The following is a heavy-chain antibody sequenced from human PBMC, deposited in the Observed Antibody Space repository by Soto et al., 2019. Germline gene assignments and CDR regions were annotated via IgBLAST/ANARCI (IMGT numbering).Heavy chain of an antibody. Sequence: SETLSLTCTVSGGSISSSSYYWGWIRQPPGKGLEWIGSIYYSGSTYYDPSLKSRVTISVDTSKNQFSLKLSSVTAADTAVYYCASPVGTTDWGMDVWGQGTTVTVSS. J-gene: IGHJ6*02. CDR2: IYYSGST. V-gene: IGHV4-39*01. D-gene: IGHD1-1*01. CDR3: ASPVGTTDWGMDV. CDR1: GGSISSSSYY.